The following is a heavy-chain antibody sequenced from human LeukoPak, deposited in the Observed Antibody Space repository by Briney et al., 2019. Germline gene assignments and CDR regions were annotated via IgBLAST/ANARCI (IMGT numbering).Heavy chain of an antibody. CDR2: INHSGST. V-gene: IGHV4-39*07. Sequence: PSETLSLTCTVSGDSISSGSYYWSWIRQPPGKGLEWIGEINHSGSTNYNPSLKSRVTISVDTSKNQFSLKLSSVTAADTAVYYCARGNRADIVVVVAANRRFDPWGQGTLVTVSS. J-gene: IGHJ5*02. CDR3: ARGNRADIVVVVAANRRFDP. CDR1: GDSISSGSYY. D-gene: IGHD2-15*01.